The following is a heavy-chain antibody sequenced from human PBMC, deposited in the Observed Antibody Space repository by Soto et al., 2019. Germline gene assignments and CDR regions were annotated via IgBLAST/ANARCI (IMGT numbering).Heavy chain of an antibody. CDR2: ISADNGNT. V-gene: IGHV1-18*01. CDR3: AGVYGGNAYNRFDP. J-gene: IGHJ5*02. Sequence: GASVKVSCKASGYTFTSYGISWVRQAPGQGLEWMGWISADNGNTNYAQKLQGRVTMTTDTSTSTAYMELRSLRSDDTAVYYCAGVYGGNAYNRFDPWGQGTLVTVSS. CDR1: GYTFTSYG. D-gene: IGHD4-17*01.